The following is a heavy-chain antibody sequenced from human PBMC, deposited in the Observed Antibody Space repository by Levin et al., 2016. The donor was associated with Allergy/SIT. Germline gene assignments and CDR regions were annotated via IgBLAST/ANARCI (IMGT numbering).Heavy chain of an antibody. CDR2: IWYDGSNK. J-gene: IGHJ6*02. V-gene: IGHV3-33*01. CDR3: ARELRFGRYGMDV. D-gene: IGHD3-3*01. Sequence: WIRQPPGKGLEWVAVIWYDGSNKYYADSVKGRFTISRDNSKNTLYLQMNSLRAEDTAVYYCARELRFGRYGMDVWGQGTTVTVSS.